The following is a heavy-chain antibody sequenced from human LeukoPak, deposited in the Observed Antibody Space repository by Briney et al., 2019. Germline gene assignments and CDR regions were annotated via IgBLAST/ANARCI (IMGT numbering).Heavy chain of an antibody. Sequence: GGSLRLSCAASGFTFSSYGMHWVRQAPGKGLEWVAVISYDGSNKYYADSVKGRFTISRDNSKDTLSLQMNSLRDDDTAVYYCARSSEGAIDYWGQGTLVTVSS. CDR3: ARSSEGAIDY. V-gene: IGHV3-30*03. J-gene: IGHJ4*02. CDR1: GFTFSSYG. CDR2: ISYDGSNK.